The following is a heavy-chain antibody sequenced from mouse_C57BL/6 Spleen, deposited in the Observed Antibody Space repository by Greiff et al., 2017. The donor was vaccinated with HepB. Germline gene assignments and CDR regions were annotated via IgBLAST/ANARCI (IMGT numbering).Heavy chain of an antibody. CDR2: IYPGDGDT. V-gene: IGHV1-82*01. Sequence: VKLMESGPELVKPGASVKISCKASGYAFSSSWMNWVKQRPGKGLEWIGRIYPGDGDTNYNGKFKGKAKLTADKSSSTAYMQLSSLTSEDSAVYFCARTYYGSSYVAYWGQGTLVTVSA. D-gene: IGHD1-1*01. CDR1: GYAFSSSW. J-gene: IGHJ3*01. CDR3: ARTYYGSSYVAY.